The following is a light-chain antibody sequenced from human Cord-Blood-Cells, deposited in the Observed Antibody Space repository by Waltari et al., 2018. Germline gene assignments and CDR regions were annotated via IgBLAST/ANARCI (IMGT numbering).Light chain of an antibody. CDR1: SSNIGSNT. CDR3: AAWDDSLNGRV. CDR2: SKN. Sequence: QSVLTQPPSASGTPGQRVTISCSGSSSNIGSNTGNWYQQLPGTAPKLLIYSKNQRPSGGPDRFSGSKSGTSASLAISGLQSEDEADYYCAAWDDSLNGRVFGGGTKLTVL. V-gene: IGLV1-44*01. J-gene: IGLJ3*02.